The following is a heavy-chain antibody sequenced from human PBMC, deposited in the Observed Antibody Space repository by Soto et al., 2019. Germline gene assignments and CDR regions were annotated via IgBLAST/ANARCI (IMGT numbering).Heavy chain of an antibody. Sequence: GGSLRLSCAASRFTFSTYEMNWVRQAPGKGLEWVSYISTSGSTVYYADSVKGRFTISRDNARNSLYLQMNSLRDEDTALYYCVRYCSTTLCNGVATRTFDYWGQGTLVTVSS. CDR1: RFTFSTYE. V-gene: IGHV3-48*03. J-gene: IGHJ4*02. CDR2: ISTSGSTV. D-gene: IGHD2-2*01. CDR3: VRYCSTTLCNGVATRTFDY.